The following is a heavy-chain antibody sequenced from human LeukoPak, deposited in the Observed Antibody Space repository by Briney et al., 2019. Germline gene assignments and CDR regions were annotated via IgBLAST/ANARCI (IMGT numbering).Heavy chain of an antibody. J-gene: IGHJ6*02. Sequence: ASVKVSCKTSGYTFTSYAAHWVRQAPGQRFEWMGWINAGKGRTKYSQKFQGRVTITRDTAARTAYMELSSLSSEDAAVYYCARGSDYSLGYYQYGMDVWGQGTTVTVSS. CDR3: ARGSDYSLGYYQYGMDV. CDR1: GYTFTSYA. D-gene: IGHD4-11*01. V-gene: IGHV1-3*01. CDR2: INAGKGRT.